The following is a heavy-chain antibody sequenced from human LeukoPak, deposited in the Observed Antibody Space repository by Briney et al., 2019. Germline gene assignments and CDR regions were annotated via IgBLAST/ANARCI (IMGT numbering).Heavy chain of an antibody. V-gene: IGHV4-59*01. Sequence: PSETLSLTCTVSGGSISSYYWSWIRQPPGKGLEWIGYIYYSGSTNYNPSLKSRVTISVDTSKNQFSLKLSSVTAADTAVYHCARWLQLLHYFDYWGQGTLVTVSS. J-gene: IGHJ4*02. CDR1: GGSISSYY. D-gene: IGHD5-24*01. CDR2: IYYSGST. CDR3: ARWLQLLHYFDY.